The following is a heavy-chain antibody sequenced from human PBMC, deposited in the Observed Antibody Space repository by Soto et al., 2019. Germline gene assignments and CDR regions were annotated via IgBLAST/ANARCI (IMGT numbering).Heavy chain of an antibody. D-gene: IGHD3-22*01. CDR1: GYSFAGYW. Sequence: RKISCKGSGYSFAGYWITWVRQKPGKGLEWMGRIDPSDSQTYYSPSFRGHVTISATKSITTVFLQWSSLRASDTAMYYCARQIYDSDTDPNFQYYFDSWGQGTPVTVSS. CDR3: ARQIYDSDTDPNFQYYFDS. J-gene: IGHJ4*02. CDR2: IDPSDSQT. V-gene: IGHV5-10-1*01.